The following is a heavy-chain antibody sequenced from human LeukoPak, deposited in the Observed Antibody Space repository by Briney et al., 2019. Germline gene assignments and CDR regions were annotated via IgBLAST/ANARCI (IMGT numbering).Heavy chain of an antibody. CDR2: INHSGST. J-gene: IGHJ4*02. V-gene: IGHV4-34*01. D-gene: IGHD5-18*01. Sequence: SETLSLTCAVYGGSFSGYYWSWIRQPPGKGLEWIGEINHSGSTNYNPSLKSRVTISVDTSKNQFSLKVSSVTAADTAVYYCARGTGYKGYSYGYRLDYWGQGTLVTVSS. CDR3: ARGTGYKGYSYGYRLDY. CDR1: GGSFSGYY.